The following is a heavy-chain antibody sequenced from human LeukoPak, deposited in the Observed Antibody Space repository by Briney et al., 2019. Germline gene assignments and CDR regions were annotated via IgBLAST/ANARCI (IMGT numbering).Heavy chain of an antibody. D-gene: IGHD5-18*01. Sequence: ASVKVSCKASGGTFSSYAISWVRQAPGQGLEWMGIINPSGGSTSYAQKFQGRVTMTRDTSTSTVYMELSSLRSEDTAVYYCATDSYGLSCFDYWGQGTLVTVSS. CDR1: GGTFSSYA. CDR2: INPSGGST. CDR3: ATDSYGLSCFDY. V-gene: IGHV1-46*01. J-gene: IGHJ4*02.